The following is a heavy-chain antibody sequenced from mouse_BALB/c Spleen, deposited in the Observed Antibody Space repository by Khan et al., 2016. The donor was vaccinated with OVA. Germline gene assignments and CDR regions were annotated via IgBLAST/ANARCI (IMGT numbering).Heavy chain of an antibody. CDR1: GFSLTTYG. V-gene: IGHV2-2*02. J-gene: IGHJ3*01. D-gene: IGHD2-4*01. Sequence: QVQLKESGPGLVQPSQSLSITCTVSGFSLTTYGVHWVRQSPGKGLEWLGVIWSGGSTDYNAAFISRLSISKDNSKSQVFFKMNSLQANDTAIYYCARNYDYDEGLAYWGQGTLVTVSA. CDR2: IWSGGST. CDR3: ARNYDYDEGLAY.